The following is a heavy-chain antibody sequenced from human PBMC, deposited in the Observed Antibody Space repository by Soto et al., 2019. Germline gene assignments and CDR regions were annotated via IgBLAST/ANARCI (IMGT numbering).Heavy chain of an antibody. J-gene: IGHJ5*02. Sequence: QLQLQESGPGLVKPSETLSLTCTVSGGSISSSSYYWGWIRQPPGKGLEWIGSIYYSGSTYYNPSLKSRVTISVDTSKNQFSLKLSSVTAADTAVYYCARRGFWPPNNWFDPWGQGTLVTVSS. V-gene: IGHV4-39*01. CDR1: GGSISSSSYY. CDR3: ARRGFWPPNNWFDP. CDR2: IYYSGST.